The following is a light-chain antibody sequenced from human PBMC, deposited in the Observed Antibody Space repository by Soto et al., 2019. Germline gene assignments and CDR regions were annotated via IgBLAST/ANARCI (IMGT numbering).Light chain of an antibody. CDR3: QQYGNSPIT. CDR1: ERIYSAY. J-gene: IGKJ5*01. CDR2: GTS. V-gene: IGKV3-20*01. Sequence: EIVLTQSPGTLSLSPGERATLSCRASERIYSAYLGWYQQKPGQAPRLLIYGTSSRATGIPDRFSGSGSGTDLTLTISRLEPEDFAVYYCQQYGNSPITFGQGTRLEIK.